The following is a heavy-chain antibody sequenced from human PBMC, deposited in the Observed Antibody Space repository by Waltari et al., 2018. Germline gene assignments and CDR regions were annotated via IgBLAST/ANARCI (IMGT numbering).Heavy chain of an antibody. CDR1: GFTFSSYA. CDR3: AKALTLSSTWDMH. CDR2: SSGNGANT. Sequence: EVQLVESGGGLVQPGGSLRLSCAASGFTFSSYAMSWVRQVPGKGLGWVSSSSGNGANTYYADSVKGRFTISRDNSKNTLFLQMDSLRAEDTAVYYCAKALTLSSTWDMHWGQGTLVTVSS. J-gene: IGHJ4*02. D-gene: IGHD6-13*01. V-gene: IGHV3-23*04.